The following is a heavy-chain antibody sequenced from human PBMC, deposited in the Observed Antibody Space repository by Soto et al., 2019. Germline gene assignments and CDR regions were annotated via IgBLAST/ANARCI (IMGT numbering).Heavy chain of an antibody. V-gene: IGHV3-7*03. J-gene: IGHJ4*02. Sequence: PWWSLRLSCSASVFTFSSYWMSWFRQAPGKGLEWVANIKEDGSEKYYVDSVRGRFTISRDNARHSLYLQMNSLRAEDTAVYYCASHPPRGDYNKYATTYWGQGTLVTVSS. D-gene: IGHD4-4*01. CDR3: ASHPPRGDYNKYATTY. CDR2: IKEDGSEK. CDR1: VFTFSSYW.